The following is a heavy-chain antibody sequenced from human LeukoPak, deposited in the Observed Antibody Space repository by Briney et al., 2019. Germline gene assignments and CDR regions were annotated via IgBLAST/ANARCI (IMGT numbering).Heavy chain of an antibody. CDR3: ISLIVGATYIY. Sequence: GGSLRLSCAASGFTFSSYAMGWVRQPPGKGMEWVSAISGSGGRTYYADSVKGRFTISRDNSKNTLYLQMNSLRAEDTAVYYCISLIVGATYIYWGQGTLVTVSS. V-gene: IGHV3-23*01. J-gene: IGHJ4*02. CDR2: ISGSGGRT. CDR1: GFTFSSYA. D-gene: IGHD1-26*01.